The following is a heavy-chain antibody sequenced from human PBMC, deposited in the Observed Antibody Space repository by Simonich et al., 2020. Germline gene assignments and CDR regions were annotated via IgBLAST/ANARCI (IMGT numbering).Heavy chain of an antibody. Sequence: QVQLQESGPGLVKPSETLSLTCAVSGYSISSGYYWGWIRQPPGKGLEWIGSIYHRGDTDYTPSLKSRVTISVDTSKNQFSLKLSSVTAADTAVYYCARVGYSNYYYYGMDVWGQGTTVTVSS. V-gene: IGHV4-38-2*01. CDR3: ARVGYSNYYYYGMDV. D-gene: IGHD6-13*01. CDR2: IYHRGDT. CDR1: GYSISSGYY. J-gene: IGHJ6*02.